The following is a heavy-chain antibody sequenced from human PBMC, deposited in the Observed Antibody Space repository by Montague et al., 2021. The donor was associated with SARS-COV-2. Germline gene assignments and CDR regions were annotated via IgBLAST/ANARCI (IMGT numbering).Heavy chain of an antibody. CDR2: IYHSGGT. Sequence: SDTLSLTCALSAGSISSSNWWSWVRQPPGKGLEWIAEIYHSGGTNYNPSLKSRVTISVDKSKNQFSLKLSSVTAADTAAYYCARIPFGYYGMDVWGQGTTVTVSS. V-gene: IGHV4-4*02. J-gene: IGHJ6*02. CDR3: ARIPFGYYGMDV. D-gene: IGHD3-16*01. CDR1: AGSISSSNW.